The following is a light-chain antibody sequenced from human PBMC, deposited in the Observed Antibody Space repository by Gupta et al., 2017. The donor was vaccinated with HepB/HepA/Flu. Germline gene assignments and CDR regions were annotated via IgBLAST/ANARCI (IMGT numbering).Light chain of an antibody. CDR1: QEIRND. CDR2: AAS. V-gene: IGKV1-6*01. CDR3: RQEYLSPWT. J-gene: IGKJ1*01. Sequence: IQMTQSPSSLSASVGDRVTITCRASQEIRNDLGWYQQKPGKAPKPLIYAASTVKTGVPSRFSGSGSGTDFTLTISRRQPEDFATYYCRQEYLSPWTFGQGTQVEIK.